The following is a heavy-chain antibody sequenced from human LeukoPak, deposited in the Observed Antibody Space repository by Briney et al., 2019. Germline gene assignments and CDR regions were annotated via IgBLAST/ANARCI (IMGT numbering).Heavy chain of an antibody. CDR1: GYTISDFY. D-gene: IGHD3-3*02. CDR3: ARVRLADERAWAY. CDR2: ITPKSGDT. Sequence: ASVKVSCKASGYTISDFYIHWERQAPGQGLEYVGWITPKSGDTYSPQRFQGRVTMTRDASISTAYMELSSLRSDDTAVYFCARVRLADERAWAYWGQGTLVTVSS. J-gene: IGHJ4*02. V-gene: IGHV1-2*02.